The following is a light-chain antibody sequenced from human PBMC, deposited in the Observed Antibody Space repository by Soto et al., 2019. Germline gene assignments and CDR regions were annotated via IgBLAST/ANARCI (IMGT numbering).Light chain of an antibody. CDR2: MGS. CDR3: MQALQTPLT. CDR1: QSLLHSNGYNY. V-gene: IGKV2-28*01. J-gene: IGKJ4*01. Sequence: DIVMTQSPLSLPVTPGEPASISCRSSQSLLHSNGYNYLDWYLQKPGQSPQVLIYMGSNRASGVPDRFSGSGSGTDFTLKISRVEADDVGVYYCMQALQTPLTFGGGTQVEIK.